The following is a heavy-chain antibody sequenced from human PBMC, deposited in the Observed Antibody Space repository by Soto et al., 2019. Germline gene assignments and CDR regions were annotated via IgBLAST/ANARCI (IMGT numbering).Heavy chain of an antibody. V-gene: IGHV3-23*01. D-gene: IGHD1-26*01. J-gene: IGHJ4*02. CDR2: LSGSGGST. CDR3: AAGVVGATRLIYFDY. CDR1: GFTFSSYA. Sequence: EVQLLESGGGLVQPGGSLRLSCAASGFTFSSYAMSWVRHAPGKGLEWVSALSGSGGSTYYADSVKGRFTISRDNSKNTLYLQMNRLRAEDTAVYYCAAGVVGATRLIYFDYWGQGTLVTVSS.